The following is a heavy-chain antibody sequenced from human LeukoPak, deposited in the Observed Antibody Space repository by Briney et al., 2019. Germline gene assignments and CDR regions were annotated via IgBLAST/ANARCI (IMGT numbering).Heavy chain of an antibody. CDR2: ISPSNISS. J-gene: IGHJ4*02. D-gene: IGHD6-13*01. CDR3: AKDRIAAAGKMATVFDY. V-gene: IGHV3-23*01. CDR1: GFTFSNYA. Sequence: GGSLRLSCAASGFTFSNYAISWVRQAPGKGLEWVSSISPSNISSYYADSVRGRYTISRDNSKNTLYLQMNSLRAEDTAVYYCAKDRIAAAGKMATVFDYWGQGTLVTVSS.